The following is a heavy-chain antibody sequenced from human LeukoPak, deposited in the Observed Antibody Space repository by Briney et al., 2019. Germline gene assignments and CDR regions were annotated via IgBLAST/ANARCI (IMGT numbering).Heavy chain of an antibody. J-gene: IGHJ4*02. CDR3: AKDIGWAAAGKLDY. V-gene: IGHV3-9*01. D-gene: IGHD6-13*01. CDR1: GFTFDDYA. CDR2: ISWNSGSI. Sequence: GGSLRLSCAASGFTFDDYAMHWVRQAPGKGLEWVSGISWNSGSIGYADSVKGRFTISRDNAKNSLYLQMNSLRAEDTALYYCAKDIGWAAAGKLDYWGQGTLVTVSS.